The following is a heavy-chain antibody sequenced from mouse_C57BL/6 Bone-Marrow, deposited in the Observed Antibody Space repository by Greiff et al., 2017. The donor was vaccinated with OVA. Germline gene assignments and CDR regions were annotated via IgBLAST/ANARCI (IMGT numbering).Heavy chain of an antibody. CDR3: ARWGTTVVEGFAY. CDR2: IDPSDSYT. CDR1: GYTFTSYW. D-gene: IGHD1-1*01. J-gene: IGHJ3*01. Sequence: VQLQQPGAELVMPGASVKLSCKASGYTFTSYWMHWVKQRPGQGLEWIGEIDPSDSYTNYNQKFKGKSTLTVDKSSSTAYMQLSSLTSEDSAVYYCARWGTTVVEGFAYWGQGTLVTVSA. V-gene: IGHV1-69*01.